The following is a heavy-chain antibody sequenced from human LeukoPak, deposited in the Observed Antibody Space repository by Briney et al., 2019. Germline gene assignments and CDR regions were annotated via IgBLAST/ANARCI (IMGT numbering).Heavy chain of an antibody. D-gene: IGHD3-22*01. J-gene: IGHJ3*02. V-gene: IGHV5-10-1*01. Sequence: GESLKISFKGSGYSFTSYWITWVRQMPGKGLEWMGKIDPSDSYTNYSPSLQGHVTISADKSISTAYLQWSSLKASDTAMYYCARIPLDSSGYYYAGDGFDIWGQGTMVTVSS. CDR1: GYSFTSYW. CDR3: ARIPLDSSGYYYAGDGFDI. CDR2: IDPSDSYT.